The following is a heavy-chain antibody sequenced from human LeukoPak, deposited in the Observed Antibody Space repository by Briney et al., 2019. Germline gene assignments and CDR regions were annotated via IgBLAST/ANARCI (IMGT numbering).Heavy chain of an antibody. CDR3: AADHRYGKIPAS. Sequence: ASVKVSCKVSGFTLTKLSIHWVRQAAGKGLEWMGGFDPEDGETVYAQKFQGRVVMTEDTSTDTSYMEINGLRSDDTAVYYCAADHRYGKIPASWGQGTLVAVSS. D-gene: IGHD4-17*01. CDR1: GFTLTKLS. V-gene: IGHV1-24*01. CDR2: FDPEDGET. J-gene: IGHJ5*02.